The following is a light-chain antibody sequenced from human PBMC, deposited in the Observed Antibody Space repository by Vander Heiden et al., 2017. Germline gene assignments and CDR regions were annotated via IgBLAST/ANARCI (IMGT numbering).Light chain of an antibody. J-gene: IGLJ1*01. V-gene: IGLV2-14*03. CDR1: SSDIGGYNY. CDR3: CSYTSSSTLYV. CDR2: DVS. Sequence: QSALTQPASVPGSPGQSITISCTGSSSDIGGYNYVSWYQQHPGKAPKLMIHDVSDRPSGVSNRFSGSKSGNTASLTISGLQAEDEADYYCCSYTSSSTLYVFGTGTKVTVL.